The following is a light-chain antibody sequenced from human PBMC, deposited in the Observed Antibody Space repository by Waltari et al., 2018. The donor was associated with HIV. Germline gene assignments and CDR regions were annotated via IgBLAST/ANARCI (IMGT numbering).Light chain of an antibody. CDR3: CAYAGSTTYVI. J-gene: IGLJ2*01. CDR2: EVS. V-gene: IGLV2-23*02. CDR1: SSYVGGSKL. Sequence: QSALTQPASVSGSPGQSITIYCTGPSSYVGGSKLLPLYQQHPGKAPKLMIYEVSKRPSGVSNRFSGSKSGNTASLTISGLQAEDEADYYCCAYAGSTTYVIFGGGTKLTVL.